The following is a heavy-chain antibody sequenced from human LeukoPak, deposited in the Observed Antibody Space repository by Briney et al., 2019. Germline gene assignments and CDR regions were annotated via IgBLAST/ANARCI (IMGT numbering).Heavy chain of an antibody. CDR1: GGSISSYY. J-gene: IGHJ6*03. CDR2: IYYSGST. Sequence: PSETLSLTCAVSGGSISSYYWSWIRQPPGKGLEWIGYIYYSGSTNYNPSLKSRLTISVDTSKNQFSLKLSSVTAADTAVYYCARTTEAHSWRTRYYDYYMDVWGKGTTVAVSS. CDR3: ARTTEAHSWRTRYYDYYMDV. V-gene: IGHV4-59*01. D-gene: IGHD6-13*01.